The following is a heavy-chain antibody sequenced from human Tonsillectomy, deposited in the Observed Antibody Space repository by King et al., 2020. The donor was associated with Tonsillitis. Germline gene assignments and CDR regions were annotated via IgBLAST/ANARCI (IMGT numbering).Heavy chain of an antibody. J-gene: IGHJ4*02. CDR2: ISGSGGST. Sequence: VQLVESGGGLVQPGGSLRLSCAASGFTFSSYAMSWVRQAPGKGLEWVSGISGSGGSTYCADSVKGRFTISRENYKKTLYLQMNSLRAEDTAVYYCAKRAGGSGSGFDYWGQGTLVTVSS. V-gene: IGHV3-23*04. D-gene: IGHD3-10*01. CDR1: GFTFSSYA. CDR3: AKRAGGSGSGFDY.